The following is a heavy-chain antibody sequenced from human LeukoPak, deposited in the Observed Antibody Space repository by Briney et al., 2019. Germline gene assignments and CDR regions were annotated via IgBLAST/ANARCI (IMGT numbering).Heavy chain of an antibody. D-gene: IGHD3-22*01. CDR1: GGSISSGDYY. V-gene: IGHV4-30-4*01. CDR2: IYYSGST. J-gene: IGHJ4*02. Sequence: SETLSLTCTVSGGSISSGDYYWSWIRQPPGTGLEWIGYIYYSGSTYYNPSLKSRVTISVDTSKNQFSLKLSSVTAADTAVYYCARSDAGYYDSSGYYPLDYWGQGTLVTVSS. CDR3: ARSDAGYYDSSGYYPLDY.